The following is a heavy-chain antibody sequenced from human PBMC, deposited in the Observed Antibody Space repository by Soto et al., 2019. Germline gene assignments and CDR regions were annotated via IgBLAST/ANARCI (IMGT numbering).Heavy chain of an antibody. Sequence: ASVKVSCKASGYTFTSYYMHWVRQAPGQGLEWMGIINPSGGSTSYAQKFQGRVTMTRDTSTSTVYMELSSLRSEDTAVYYCARGFTWQWLDSYFDYWGQGTLVTVSS. D-gene: IGHD6-19*01. CDR3: ARGFTWQWLDSYFDY. CDR1: GYTFTSYY. V-gene: IGHV1-46*01. J-gene: IGHJ4*02. CDR2: INPSGGST.